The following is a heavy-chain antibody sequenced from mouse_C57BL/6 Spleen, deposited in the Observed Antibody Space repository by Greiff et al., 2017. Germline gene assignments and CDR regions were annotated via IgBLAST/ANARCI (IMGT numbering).Heavy chain of an antibody. V-gene: IGHV14-4*01. CDR3: TTHYYYGSSYVGDY. CDR1: GFNIKDDY. D-gene: IGHD1-1*01. CDR2: IDPENGDT. Sequence: EVQLQQSGAELVRPGASVKLSCTASGFNIKDDYMHWVKQRPEQGLEWIGWIDPENGDTEYASKFQGKATITADTSSNTAYLQLSSLTSEDTAVYYCTTHYYYGSSYVGDYWGQGTTLTVSS. J-gene: IGHJ2*01.